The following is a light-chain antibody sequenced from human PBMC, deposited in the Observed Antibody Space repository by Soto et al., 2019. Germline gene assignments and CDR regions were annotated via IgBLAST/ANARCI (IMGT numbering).Light chain of an antibody. CDR2: GAS. V-gene: IGKV3-15*01. Sequence: ETVMTQSPATLSVSPWERVTLSCRASEGVGSSLAWYQQKPGQAPRVLIYGASTTAPGIPARFSGSGSGTEFTLTITSLQPDDFATYYCQQYHLYSWTFGQGTKVDIK. J-gene: IGKJ1*01. CDR3: QQYHLYSWT. CDR1: EGVGSS.